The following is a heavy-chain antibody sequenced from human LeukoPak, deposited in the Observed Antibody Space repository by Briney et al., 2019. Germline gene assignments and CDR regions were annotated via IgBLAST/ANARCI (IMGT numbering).Heavy chain of an antibody. J-gene: IGHJ4*02. CDR2: ISSSGSTI. D-gene: IGHD2-2*01. Sequence: PGGSLRLSCAASGFTFSDYYMGRIRQAPGKGLEWVSYISSSGSTIYYADSVKGRFTISRDNAKNSLYLQMNSLRAEDTAVYYCASLYCSSTSCPDYWGQGTLVTVSS. CDR1: GFTFSDYY. CDR3: ASLYCSSTSCPDY. V-gene: IGHV3-11*04.